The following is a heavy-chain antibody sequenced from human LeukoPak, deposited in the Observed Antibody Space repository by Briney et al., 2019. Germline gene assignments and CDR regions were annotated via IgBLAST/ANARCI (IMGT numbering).Heavy chain of an antibody. Sequence: GGSLRLSCTASGFSFSGHWMHWARQLPGKGLVWVSRISPTGSTTSYADFVKGRFTVSRDNAKNTLYLQVNNLRAEDTAVYYCARGPNSNWSGLDFWGQGTLLTVSS. V-gene: IGHV3-74*01. CDR2: ISPTGSTT. D-gene: IGHD6-6*01. CDR1: GFSFSGHW. J-gene: IGHJ4*02. CDR3: ARGPNSNWSGLDF.